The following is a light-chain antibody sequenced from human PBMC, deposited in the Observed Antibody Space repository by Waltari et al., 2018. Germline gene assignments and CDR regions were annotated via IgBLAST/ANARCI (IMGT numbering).Light chain of an antibody. CDR2: RAS. Sequence: EIMLTQPPGTASLSQGDRVTLSCSPGQSFGSSWLAWYQQKPGQAPTLVIYRASRRATGIPDRFSGSGSGTDFSLTISRMEPDDFAVYYCQQHSTLPATFGQGTKVEIK. CDR1: QSFGSSW. J-gene: IGKJ1*01. CDR3: QQHSTLPAT. V-gene: IGKV3-20*01.